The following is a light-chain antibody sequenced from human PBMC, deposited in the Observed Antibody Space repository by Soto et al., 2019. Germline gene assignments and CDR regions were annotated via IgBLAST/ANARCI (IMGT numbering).Light chain of an antibody. Sequence: EIIMTQSTATLSVSPGERATLSCRASQSVSNNLAWYQQKPGQAPRLLIYYASTRATGIPARFSGSGSGTEFTLTISSLQSEDFALYYCQQYNNWPPITFGQGTRLEVK. CDR2: YAS. J-gene: IGKJ5*01. V-gene: IGKV3-15*01. CDR1: QSVSNN. CDR3: QQYNNWPPIT.